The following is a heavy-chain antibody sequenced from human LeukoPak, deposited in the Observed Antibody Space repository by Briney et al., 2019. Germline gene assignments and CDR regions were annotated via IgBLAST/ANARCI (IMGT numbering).Heavy chain of an antibody. J-gene: IGHJ6*03. CDR3: ARAEYSSSWGDYYYYMDV. D-gene: IGHD6-13*01. CDR1: GGTFSSYG. V-gene: IGHV1-18*01. Sequence: ASVKVSCKASGGTFSSYGISWVRQAPGQGLEWMGWISAYNGNTNYAQKLQGRVTMTTDTSTSTAYMELRSLRSDDTAVYYCARAEYSSSWGDYYYYMDVWGKGNHGHRLL. CDR2: ISAYNGNT.